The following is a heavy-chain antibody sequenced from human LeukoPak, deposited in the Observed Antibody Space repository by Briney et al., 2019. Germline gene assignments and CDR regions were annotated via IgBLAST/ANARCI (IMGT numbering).Heavy chain of an antibody. CDR3: AKAPVTTCRGAFCYPFDY. CDR1: GFTLSSYA. CDR2: ISDTGNT. V-gene: IGHV3-23*01. J-gene: IGHJ4*02. Sequence: GGSPRLSCAASGFTLSSYAMSWVRQAPGKGLEWVSAISDTGNTYHADSVKGRFTISRDSSKNTLFLQMNRLRPEDAAVYYCAKAPVTTCRGAFCYPFDYWGRGTLVTVSS. D-gene: IGHD2-15*01.